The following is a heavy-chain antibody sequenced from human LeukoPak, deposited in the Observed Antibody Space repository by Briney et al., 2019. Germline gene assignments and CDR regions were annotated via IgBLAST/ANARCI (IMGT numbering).Heavy chain of an antibody. CDR1: GFTFSSYS. J-gene: IGHJ4*02. CDR3: ARAPQLRFLEWLLFGNFDY. V-gene: IGHV3-21*01. CDR2: ISSSSSYI. Sequence: GGSLRLSCAASGFTFSSYSMNWVRQAPGKGLEWVSSISSSSSYIYYADPVKGRFTISRDNAKNSLYLQMNSLRAEDTAVYYCARAPQLRFLEWLLFGNFDYWGQGTLVTVSS. D-gene: IGHD3-3*01.